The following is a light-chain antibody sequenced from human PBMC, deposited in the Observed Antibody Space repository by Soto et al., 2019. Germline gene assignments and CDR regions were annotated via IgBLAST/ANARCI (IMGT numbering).Light chain of an antibody. Sequence: DIQMTQSPSTLSASIGDRVTITCRASQSISTYLAWYQQKPGEAPNLLIYKASTLQSRVPSRFSGSGSETEFTLTISSLQPDDFATYYCQQYQSYSPTFGQGTKVEIK. V-gene: IGKV1-5*03. CDR2: KAS. J-gene: IGKJ1*01. CDR3: QQYQSYSPT. CDR1: QSISTY.